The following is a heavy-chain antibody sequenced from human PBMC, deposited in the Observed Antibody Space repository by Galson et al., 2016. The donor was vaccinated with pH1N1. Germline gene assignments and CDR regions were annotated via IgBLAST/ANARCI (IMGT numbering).Heavy chain of an antibody. D-gene: IGHD2/OR15-2a*01. CDR1: GFIFYAYE. J-gene: IGHJ6*03. CDR2: ISTSGSDI. Sequence: SLRLSCAASGFIFYAYEMTWVRQAPGKGLEWLSYISTSGSDIYYADSVKGRFTISRDNAKNSLVLQMNNLRVEDTAVYYCVRARLDKVNSWPPFGHYYYMDVWGKGTTVTVSS. V-gene: IGHV3-48*03. CDR3: VRARLDKVNSWPPFGHYYYMDV.